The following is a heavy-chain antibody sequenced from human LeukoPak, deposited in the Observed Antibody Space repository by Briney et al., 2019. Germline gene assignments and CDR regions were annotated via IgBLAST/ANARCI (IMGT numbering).Heavy chain of an antibody. Sequence: SVKVSCKASGGTFSSYAISWVRQAPGQGLEWMGGIIPIFGTANYAQKFQSRVTITADESTSTAYMELSSLRSEDTAVYYCASAMTTVVTHYYYYMDVWGKGTTVTVSS. CDR1: GGTFSSYA. V-gene: IGHV1-69*01. CDR2: IIPIFGTA. J-gene: IGHJ6*03. D-gene: IGHD4-23*01. CDR3: ASAMTTVVTHYYYYMDV.